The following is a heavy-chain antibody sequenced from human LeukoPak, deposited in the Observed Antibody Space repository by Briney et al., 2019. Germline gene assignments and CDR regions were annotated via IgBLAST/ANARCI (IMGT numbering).Heavy chain of an antibody. CDR1: GYTLTELS. CDR2: ISAYNGNT. CDR3: AREEDCSSTNCFAY. V-gene: IGHV1-18*01. D-gene: IGHD2-2*01. J-gene: IGHJ4*02. Sequence: ASVKVSCKVSGYTLTELSMHWVRQAPGQGLEWMGWISAYNGNTNYAQKFQGRVTMTTDTSTSTAYMELRSLRSDDTAVYYCAREEDCSSTNCFAYWGQGSLVTVSS.